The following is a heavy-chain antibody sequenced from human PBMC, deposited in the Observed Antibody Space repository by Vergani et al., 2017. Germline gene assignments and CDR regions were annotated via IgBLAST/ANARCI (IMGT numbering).Heavy chain of an antibody. V-gene: IGHV3-23*01. CDR2: ISGSGGST. CDR3: AKGYYYDSSGYFPPTVDY. D-gene: IGHD3-22*01. Sequence: EVQLLESGGGLVQPGGSLRLSCAASGFTFSSYAMSWVRQAPGKGLEWVSAISGSGGSTYYADSVKGRFTISRDNSKNTLYRQMNSLRAEDTAVYYCAKGYYYDSSGYFPPTVDYWGQGTLVTVSS. J-gene: IGHJ4*02. CDR1: GFTFSSYA.